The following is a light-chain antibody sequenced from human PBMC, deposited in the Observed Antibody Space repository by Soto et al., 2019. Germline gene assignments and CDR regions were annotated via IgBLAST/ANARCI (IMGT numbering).Light chain of an antibody. J-gene: IGKJ2*01. V-gene: IGKV3-15*01. CDR3: QQYTNWPVMYT. Sequence: ILMTQSPATLSVSPGERATLSCRASQSVNYNLAWYQQKPGQAPRLLIFGASARATGTPARFSGSGFGTEFTLTISSLQSEDFAVYYCQQYTNWPVMYTFGQGTK. CDR1: QSVNYN. CDR2: GAS.